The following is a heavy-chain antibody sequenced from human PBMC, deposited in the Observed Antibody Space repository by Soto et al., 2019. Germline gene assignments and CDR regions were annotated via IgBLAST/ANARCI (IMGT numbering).Heavy chain of an antibody. CDR3: ARVLHRLGAFDI. CDR1: GRSISSGGYS. V-gene: IGHV4-31*03. D-gene: IGHD4-17*01. Sequence: TLSLTCTVSGRSISSGGYSWSWIRQHPGKGLECIGYIYYNGGTYYNPSLKSRVTISGDTSKSQFSLNLSSVTAADTAVYYCARVLHRLGAFDIWGQGTMVT. J-gene: IGHJ3*02. CDR2: IYYNGGT.